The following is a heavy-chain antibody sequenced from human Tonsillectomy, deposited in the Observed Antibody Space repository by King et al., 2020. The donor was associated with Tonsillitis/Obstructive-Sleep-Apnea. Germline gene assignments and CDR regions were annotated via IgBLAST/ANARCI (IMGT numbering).Heavy chain of an antibody. CDR2: INPSGNRT. V-gene: IGHV1-46*01. J-gene: IGHJ4*02. CDR1: GYIFTNYY. CDR3: ARLPGL. Sequence: VQLVQSGADVKKPGASVRVSCRASGYIFTNYYIHWVRQAPGQGLEWMGSINPSGNRTNYAQNFQGRVTVTRATSADTVSMVPNSLTSDDTAVYYCARLPGLWGPGTLVTVSS.